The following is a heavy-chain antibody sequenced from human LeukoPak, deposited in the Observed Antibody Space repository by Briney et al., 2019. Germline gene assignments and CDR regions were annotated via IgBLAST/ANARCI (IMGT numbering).Heavy chain of an antibody. Sequence: GASVKVSCKASGYTFSNYTMHWVRQAPGQRLEWMGWINAANGNTKYSRKLQDRVTIARDTSASTAYMELSSLTSEDTAVYYCARNRLPWFGEYVSWGQGTLVTVSS. D-gene: IGHD3-10*01. V-gene: IGHV1-3*01. J-gene: IGHJ5*02. CDR1: GYTFSNYT. CDR3: ARNRLPWFGEYVS. CDR2: INAANGNT.